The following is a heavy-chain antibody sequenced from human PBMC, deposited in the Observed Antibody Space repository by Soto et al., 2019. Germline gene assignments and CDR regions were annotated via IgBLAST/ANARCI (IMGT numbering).Heavy chain of an antibody. V-gene: IGHV4-39*01. CDR2: IYYSGST. D-gene: IGHD4-17*01. J-gene: IGHJ3*02. CDR1: GGSISSSSYY. Sequence: QLQLQESGPGLVKPSETLSLTCTVSGGSISSSSYYWGWIRQPPGKGLEWIGSIYYSGSTYYTPSLKCRVTISVDTSKNQFSLKLSSVTAADTAVYYCARPPLGSSGDYGPFDAFDIWGQGTMVTVSS. CDR3: ARPPLGSSGDYGPFDAFDI.